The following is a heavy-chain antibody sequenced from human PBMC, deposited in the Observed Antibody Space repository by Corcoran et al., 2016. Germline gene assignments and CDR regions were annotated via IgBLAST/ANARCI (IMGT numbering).Heavy chain of an antibody. J-gene: IGHJ4*02. V-gene: IGHV3-15*01. D-gene: IGHD2-2*03. Sequence: EVQLVESGGGFVKPGGSLRLSCAASGFTFRNTWMSWVRQAPGKGLEWVARIKSKPAGGTTDYAAPVKGRFTISRDDSKNPLYLQMNSLRTEDTAVFYCTMDGSYWGQGTLVTVSS. CDR3: TMDGSY. CDR2: IKSKPAGGTT. CDR1: GFTFRNTW.